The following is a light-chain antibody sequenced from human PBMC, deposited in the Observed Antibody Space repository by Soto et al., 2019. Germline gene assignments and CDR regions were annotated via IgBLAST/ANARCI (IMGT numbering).Light chain of an antibody. CDR3: PQSYSPTLT. V-gene: IGKV1-39*01. Sequence: DIPMTPSTSPLSVSVGDIVTITCLASQSIGGFLNWYQQKLGKAPKLLIYAASSLQSGVPSRFSGSGSGTDFTLTISSLQPEDFAPYYSPQSYSPTLTFGGGTKVDIK. CDR1: QSIGGF. CDR2: AAS. J-gene: IGKJ4*01.